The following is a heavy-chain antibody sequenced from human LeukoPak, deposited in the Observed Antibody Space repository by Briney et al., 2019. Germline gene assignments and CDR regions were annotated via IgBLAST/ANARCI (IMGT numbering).Heavy chain of an antibody. J-gene: IGHJ6*03. Sequence: ASVKVSCKASGYTFTSYYVHWVRQAPGQGLEWMGIINPSGGSTSYAQKFQGRVTMTRDMSTSTVYMELSSLRSEDTAVYYCAREGAAAGWLVESYYYYYMDVWGKGTTVTVSS. CDR1: GYTFTSYY. CDR3: AREGAAAGWLVESYYYYYMDV. D-gene: IGHD6-19*01. V-gene: IGHV1-46*01. CDR2: INPSGGST.